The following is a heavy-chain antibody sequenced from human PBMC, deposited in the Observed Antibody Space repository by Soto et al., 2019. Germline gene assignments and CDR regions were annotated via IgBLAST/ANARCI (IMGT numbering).Heavy chain of an antibody. CDR2: ISAYNGNT. D-gene: IGHD2-2*01. CDR1: GYTFTSYG. Sequence: GASVKVSCKASGYTFTSYGISWVRQAPGQGLEWMGWISAYNGNTNYAQKLQGRVTMTTDTSTSTAYMELRSLRSDDTAVYCCARTYTYFSSTSCYANYYYYYGMDVWGQGTTVTVSS. V-gene: IGHV1-18*01. CDR3: ARTYTYFSSTSCYANYYYYYGMDV. J-gene: IGHJ6*02.